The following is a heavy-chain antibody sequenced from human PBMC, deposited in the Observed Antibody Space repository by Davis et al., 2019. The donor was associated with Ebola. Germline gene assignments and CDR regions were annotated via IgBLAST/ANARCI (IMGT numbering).Heavy chain of an antibody. CDR3: AREGYCSGGSCYYFDY. CDR2: INSDGSST. J-gene: IGHJ4*02. D-gene: IGHD2-15*01. Sequence: GESLKISCAASGFTFSDYWMHWVRQAAGKGLVWVSRINSDGSSTSYADSVKGRFTISRDNAKNTLYLQMNSLRAEDTAVYYCAREGYCSGGSCYYFDYWGQGTLVTVSS. V-gene: IGHV3-74*01. CDR1: GFTFSDYW.